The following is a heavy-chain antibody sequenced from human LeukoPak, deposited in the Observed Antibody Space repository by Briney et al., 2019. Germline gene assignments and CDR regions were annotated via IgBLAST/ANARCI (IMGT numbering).Heavy chain of an antibody. CDR1: GFTLSSYA. J-gene: IGHJ3*02. D-gene: IGHD2-21*02. V-gene: IGHV3-23*01. Sequence: PGGSLRLSCAASGFTLSSYAMSWVRQAPGKGLEWVSAISGSGGSTYYADSVKGRFTISRDNSKNTLYLQMNSLRAEDTAVYYCAKVLIYCGGDCYSMGAFDIWGQGTMVTVSS. CDR2: ISGSGGST. CDR3: AKVLIYCGGDCYSMGAFDI.